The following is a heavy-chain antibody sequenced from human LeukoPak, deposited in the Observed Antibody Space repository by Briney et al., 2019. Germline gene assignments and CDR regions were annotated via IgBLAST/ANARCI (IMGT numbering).Heavy chain of an antibody. D-gene: IGHD4-17*01. J-gene: IGHJ2*01. CDR3: ARDLRAGGTWSYGVYFDL. CDR2: IKEDGSEK. V-gene: IGHV3-7*01. CDR1: GFSVSSNY. Sequence: GGSLRLSCAASGFSVSSNYVTWVRQAPGRGLEWVANIKEDGSEKNYVDSVKGRFTISRVNAKNSVYLLLNSLTPEDTAVYYCARDLRAGGTWSYGVYFDLWGRGTLVTVSS.